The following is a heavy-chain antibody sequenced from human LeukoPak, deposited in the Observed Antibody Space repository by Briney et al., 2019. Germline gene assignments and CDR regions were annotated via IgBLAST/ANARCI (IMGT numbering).Heavy chain of an antibody. D-gene: IGHD3-22*01. J-gene: IGHJ4*02. CDR1: GASTSSRGYY. V-gene: IGHV4-31*03. CDR2: IYHTGTT. CDR3: AGDLDFASGYYLHS. Sequence: SETLSLTCTISGASTSSRGYYWTWVRQHSGKGLEWIGYIYHTGTTYYNPSLRSRITISMGTTKNQFSLKMTSMTAADTAVYYCAGDLDFASGYYLHSWGQGSLVTVSS.